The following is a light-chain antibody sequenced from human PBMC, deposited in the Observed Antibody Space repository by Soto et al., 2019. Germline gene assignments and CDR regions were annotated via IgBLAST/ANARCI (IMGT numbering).Light chain of an antibody. CDR3: LQYKAYST. J-gene: IGKJ1*01. Sequence: DIQMTQSPSTLSASVGDRVTLTCRASQSVSSWLAWYQQKPGKAPKLLIYDVSSLKSGVPSRFSGSGSGTEFALTISSLQPDDFATYFCLQYKAYSTFGQVTKVDIK. CDR1: QSVSSW. V-gene: IGKV1-5*01. CDR2: DVS.